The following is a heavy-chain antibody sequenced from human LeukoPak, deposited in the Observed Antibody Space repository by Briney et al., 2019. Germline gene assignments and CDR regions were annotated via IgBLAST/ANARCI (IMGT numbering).Heavy chain of an antibody. CDR2: IIPIFGTA. CDR3: ARGPAAAGYYYYYYGMDV. V-gene: IGHV1-69*13. J-gene: IGHJ6*04. Sequence: ASVKVSCKASGGTFSSYAISWVRQAPGQGLEWMGGIIPIFGTANYAQKIQGRVTITADESTSTAYMELSSLRSEDTAVYYCARGPAAAGYYYYYYGMDVWGKGTTVTVSS. CDR1: GGTFSSYA. D-gene: IGHD6-13*01.